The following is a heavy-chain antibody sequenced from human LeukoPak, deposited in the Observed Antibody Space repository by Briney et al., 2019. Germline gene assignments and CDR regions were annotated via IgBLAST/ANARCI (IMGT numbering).Heavy chain of an antibody. D-gene: IGHD1-1*01. Sequence: SETLSLICAVSGGSINHYYWAWIRQPPGKGLEWIGYVHSSGSIHCNPSLKSRVTISVDTSKNEFSLKLNSVTPADTAVYYCARESDNIVFDDWGQGTLVTVSS. CDR2: VHSSGSI. J-gene: IGHJ4*02. V-gene: IGHV4-59*01. CDR3: ARESDNIVFDD. CDR1: GGSINHYY.